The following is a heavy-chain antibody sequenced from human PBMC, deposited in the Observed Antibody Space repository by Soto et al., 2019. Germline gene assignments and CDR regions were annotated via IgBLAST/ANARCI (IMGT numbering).Heavy chain of an antibody. J-gene: IGHJ4*02. CDR2: FDPEDGET. CDR1: GYALTELS. Sequence: GSVKVSCKVSGYALTELSVHWVRQAPGKGLEWMGGFDPEDGETIYAQKFQGRVTMTEDTSTDTAYMELSSLRSEDTAVYYCATVGGVYDSSGYYYVYWGQGTMVTVSS. CDR3: ATVGGVYDSSGYYYVY. D-gene: IGHD3-22*01. V-gene: IGHV1-24*01.